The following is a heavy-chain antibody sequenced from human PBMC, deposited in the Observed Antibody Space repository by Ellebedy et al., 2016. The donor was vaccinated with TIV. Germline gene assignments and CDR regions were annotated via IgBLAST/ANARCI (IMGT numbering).Heavy chain of an antibody. CDR3: ARRYFDL. CDR2: IKQDGGEK. Sequence: GESLKISCAASGFTFSNYWMHWVRQAPGKGLEWVANIKQDGGEKYYVGSVKGRFTISRDNAKNSLYLQMNSLRAEDTAVYYCARRYFDLWGRGTLVTVSS. V-gene: IGHV3-7*04. J-gene: IGHJ2*01. CDR1: GFTFSNYW.